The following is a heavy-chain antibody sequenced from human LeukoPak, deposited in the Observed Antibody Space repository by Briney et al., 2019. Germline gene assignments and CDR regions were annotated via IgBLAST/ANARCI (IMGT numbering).Heavy chain of an antibody. D-gene: IGHD3-3*01. Sequence: SETLSLTCTVSGGSISSGDYYWSWIRQPPGKGLEWIGYIYYSGSTYYNPSLKSRVTISVDTSKNQFSLKLSSVTAADTAVYYCARVSHTRLRFLEWPSYYFDYWGQGTLVTVSS. CDR2: IYYSGST. J-gene: IGHJ4*02. V-gene: IGHV4-30-4*08. CDR3: ARVSHTRLRFLEWPSYYFDY. CDR1: GGSISSGDYY.